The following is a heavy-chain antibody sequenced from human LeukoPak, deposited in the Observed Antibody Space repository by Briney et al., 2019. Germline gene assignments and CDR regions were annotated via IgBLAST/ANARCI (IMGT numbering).Heavy chain of an antibody. Sequence: GGSLRLSCAASGFTFSSHSMNWVRQAPGKGLEWVSSISGSSSSIYYADSVKGRLTIPRDNAKNSLYLQMNSLRADDTAVYYCATPPSTVPRGKFDYWGQGTLVTVSS. CDR3: ATPPSTVPRGKFDY. V-gene: IGHV3-21*06. CDR2: ISGSSSSI. D-gene: IGHD4-17*01. CDR1: GFTFSSHS. J-gene: IGHJ4*02.